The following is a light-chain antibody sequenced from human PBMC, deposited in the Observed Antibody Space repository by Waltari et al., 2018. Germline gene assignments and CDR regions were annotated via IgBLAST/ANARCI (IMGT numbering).Light chain of an antibody. CDR1: QGMNSW. Sequence: DIQVTQSPSSLSASVGDTVTINCRASQGMNSWLAWYQQKPGKAQRSLIYATSTLQGGTPSRFSGSGSGTDFTLTIDSLQPEDFATYYCQQYYTFPPTFGGGTKVEIK. J-gene: IGKJ4*01. V-gene: IGKV1D-16*01. CDR3: QQYYTFPPT. CDR2: ATS.